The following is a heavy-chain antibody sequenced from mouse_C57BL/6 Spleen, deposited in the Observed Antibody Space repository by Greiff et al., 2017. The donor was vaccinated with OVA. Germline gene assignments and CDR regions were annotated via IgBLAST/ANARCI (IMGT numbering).Heavy chain of an antibody. Sequence: QVQLQQPGAELVKPGASVKLSCKASGYTFTSYWMHWVKQRPGQGLEWIGMIHPNIGSTNYNEKFKSKATLTVDKSSSTAYLQLISLTSEDAAVDYCAIAVVATNCFDYWGQGTTLTVSS. V-gene: IGHV1-64*01. J-gene: IGHJ2*01. CDR1: GYTFTSYW. D-gene: IGHD1-1*01. CDR2: IHPNIGST. CDR3: AIAVVATNCFDY.